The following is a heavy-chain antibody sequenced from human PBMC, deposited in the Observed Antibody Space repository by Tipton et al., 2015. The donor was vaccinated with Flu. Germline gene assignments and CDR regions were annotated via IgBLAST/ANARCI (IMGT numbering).Heavy chain of an antibody. V-gene: IGHV4-34*01. CDR2: INHSGST. J-gene: IGHJ4*02. CDR1: GGSFSGYY. D-gene: IGHD3-22*01. Sequence: LRLSCAVYGGSFSGYYWSWIRQPPGKGLEWIGEINHSGSTNYNPSLKSRVTISVDTSKNQFSLKLSSVTAADTAVYYCARYPYYDSSGYSLTRYYFDYWGQGTLVTVSS. CDR3: ARYPYYDSSGYSLTRYYFDY.